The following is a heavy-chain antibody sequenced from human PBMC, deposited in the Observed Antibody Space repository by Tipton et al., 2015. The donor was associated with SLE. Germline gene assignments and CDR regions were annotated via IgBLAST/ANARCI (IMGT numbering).Heavy chain of an antibody. Sequence: LSLTCAVYGGSFSGYYWSWIRQAPGKGLEWVSYISSSGSTIYYADSVKGRFTISRDNAKNSLYLQMNSLRAEDTAVYYCARDRGAVAFDAFDIWGQGTMVTVSS. CDR2: ISSSGSTI. J-gene: IGHJ3*02. CDR3: ARDRGAVAFDAFDI. CDR1: GGSFSGYY. D-gene: IGHD6-19*01. V-gene: IGHV3-11*04.